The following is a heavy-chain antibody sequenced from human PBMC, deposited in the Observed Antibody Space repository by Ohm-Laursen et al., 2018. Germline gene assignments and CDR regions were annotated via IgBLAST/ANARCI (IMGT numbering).Heavy chain of an antibody. J-gene: IGHJ4*02. CDR1: GFTFSSYA. CDR2: ISGSGGSI. CDR3: ARASGGSKSGTAVASPVY. D-gene: IGHD6-19*01. Sequence: GSLRLSCAASGFTFSSYAMSWVRQAPGKGLAWVSAISGSGGSIYYADSVKGRFTISRDSSENTLYLQIDSLTAADMAMYYCARASGGSKSGTAVASPVYWGQGTLVTGSS. V-gene: IGHV3-23*01.